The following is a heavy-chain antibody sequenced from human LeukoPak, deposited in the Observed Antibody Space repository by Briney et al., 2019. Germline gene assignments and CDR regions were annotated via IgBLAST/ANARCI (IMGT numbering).Heavy chain of an antibody. V-gene: IGHV1-69*04. CDR1: GGTFSSYA. Sequence: ASVKVSCKASGGTFSSYAISWVRQAPGQGLEWMGRIIPILGIANYAQKFQGRVTITADKSTSTAYMKLSSLRSEDTAVYYCATKDIVVVVGGMDVWGQGTTVTVSS. J-gene: IGHJ6*02. CDR3: ATKDIVVVVGGMDV. D-gene: IGHD2-15*01. CDR2: IIPILGIA.